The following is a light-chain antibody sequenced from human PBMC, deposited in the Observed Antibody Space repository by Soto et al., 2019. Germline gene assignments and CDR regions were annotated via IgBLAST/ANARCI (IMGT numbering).Light chain of an antibody. V-gene: IGKV4-1*01. J-gene: IGKJ1*01. CDR2: WAS. CDR1: QSVLYSSDNKNY. Sequence: DIVMTQSPDSLAVSLGERATINCKSSQSVLYSSDNKNYLAWYQQKPGQPPELLIYWASTRESGVPDRFSGSGSGTDFTLTISSLQAEDVAVYYCQQCYSIPWTFGQGTKVEIK. CDR3: QQCYSIPWT.